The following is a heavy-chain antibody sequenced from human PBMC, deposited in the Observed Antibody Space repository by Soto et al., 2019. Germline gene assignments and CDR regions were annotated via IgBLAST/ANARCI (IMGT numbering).Heavy chain of an antibody. V-gene: IGHV4-30-4*01. CDR2: ISNSGST. CDR1: GGSVTSDEDY. J-gene: IGHJ4*02. Sequence: LYLTCTVSGGSVTSDEDYWTWIRQSPGKGLEWIGYISNSGSTGYNPSLKTRLSMSVDRSKNQFTLRLTSVTAADTAVYFCATESGSTYGYFDHWGQGTQVTSPQ. D-gene: IGHD5-18*01. CDR3: ATESGSTYGYFDH.